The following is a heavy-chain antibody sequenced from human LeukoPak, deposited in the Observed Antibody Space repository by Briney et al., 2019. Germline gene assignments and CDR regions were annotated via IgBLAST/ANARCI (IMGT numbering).Heavy chain of an antibody. D-gene: IGHD7-27*01. J-gene: IGHJ2*01. V-gene: IGHV3-23*01. CDR1: GFTFSTYG. Sequence: GGSLRLSCEASGFTFSTYGMTWVRQAPGKGLEWVSGITGSSTWTYYADSVKGRFTISRDNSNNTLHLQMNSLRAEDTAIYYCARELVSLGTGYFDLGGRGTLVTVSS. CDR3: ARELVSLGTGYFDL. CDR2: ITGSSTWT.